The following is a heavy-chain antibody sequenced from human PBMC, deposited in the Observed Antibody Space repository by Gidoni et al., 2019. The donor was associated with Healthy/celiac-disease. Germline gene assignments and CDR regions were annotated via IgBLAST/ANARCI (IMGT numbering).Heavy chain of an antibody. CDR3: AREGGRYSGSYSI. CDR2: TYYRSKWYN. V-gene: IGHV6-1*01. D-gene: IGHD1-26*01. J-gene: IGHJ4*02. Sequence: QVQLQQSGPGLVKPSQTIPLTCATSGDSFPSTSAAWNWIRQSPSRGLEWLGRTYYRSKWYNDYAVSVKSRITISPDTSKNQFSLQLNSVTPEDTAVYYCAREGGRYSGSYSIWGQGTLVTVSS. CDR1: GDSFPSTSAA.